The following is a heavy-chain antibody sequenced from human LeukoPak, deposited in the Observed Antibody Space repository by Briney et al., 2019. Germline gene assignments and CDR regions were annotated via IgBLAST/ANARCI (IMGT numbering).Heavy chain of an antibody. J-gene: IGHJ4*02. Sequence: SETLSLTCTVSGGPISSYYWGRIRQPPGKGLEWIGTIYHSGTTYYNPSLKSRVTISVDTSKNQFSLKLSSVTAADTAVYYCARRYYYGEPFDYWGQGTLVTVSS. CDR2: IYHSGTT. V-gene: IGHV4-38-2*02. CDR3: ARRYYYGEPFDY. D-gene: IGHD3-10*01. CDR1: GGPISSYY.